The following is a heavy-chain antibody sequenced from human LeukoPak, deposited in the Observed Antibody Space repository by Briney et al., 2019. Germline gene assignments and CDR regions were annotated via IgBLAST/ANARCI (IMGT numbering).Heavy chain of an antibody. Sequence: ASVKVSCKASRYAFTNYAIIWVRQAPGQGLEWLGWMNTNTGNPTYAQGFTGRFVFSLDTSVSTAYLQISSLKPEDTAVYYCAREIDPRYSYGYGDYWGQGTLVTVSS. J-gene: IGHJ4*02. V-gene: IGHV7-4-1*02. CDR2: MNTNTGNP. CDR3: AREIDPRYSYGYGDY. D-gene: IGHD5-18*01. CDR1: RYAFTNYA.